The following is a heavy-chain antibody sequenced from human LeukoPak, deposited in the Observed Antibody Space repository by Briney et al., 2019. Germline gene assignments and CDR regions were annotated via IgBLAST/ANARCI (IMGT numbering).Heavy chain of an antibody. D-gene: IGHD6-13*01. V-gene: IGHV3-33*01. J-gene: IGHJ3*02. CDR3: AREHIAAAGSDAFDI. CDR1: GYTFTGYY. CDR2: IWYDGSNK. Sequence: SCKASGYTFTGYYMHWVRQAPGKGLEWVAVIWYDGSNKYYADSVKGRFTISRDNSKNTLYLQMNSLRAEDTAVYYCAREHIAAAGSDAFDIWGQGTMVTVSS.